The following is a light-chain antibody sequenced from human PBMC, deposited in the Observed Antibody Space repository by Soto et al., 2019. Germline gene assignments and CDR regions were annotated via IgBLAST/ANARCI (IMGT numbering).Light chain of an antibody. J-gene: IGKJ5*01. CDR1: QSLSSN. V-gene: IGKV3-15*01. CDR2: GAS. Sequence: EIVMTQSPATLSVSPGERATLSCRASQSLSSNLAWYQQKPGQAPRLLIYGASTRATGIPARFSGSGSGTEFTLTISSLQSEDVEVYYCQQYNNWPPEITFGQGTRLEIK. CDR3: QQYNNWPPEIT.